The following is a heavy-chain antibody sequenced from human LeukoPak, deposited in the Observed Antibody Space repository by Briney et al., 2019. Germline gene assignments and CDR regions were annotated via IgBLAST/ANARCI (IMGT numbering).Heavy chain of an antibody. CDR3: ARALWYYGMDV. D-gene: IGHD3-16*01. CDR2: IYYSGST. Sequence: PSETLSLTCTVSGGSISSNYWSWVRQPPGKGLEWVGYIYYSGSTNYTPSTKSRVTISIDTSKNQFSLKLSSVTAADTAVYYCARALWYYGMDVWGQGTTVTVSS. J-gene: IGHJ6*02. CDR1: GGSISSNY. V-gene: IGHV4-59*12.